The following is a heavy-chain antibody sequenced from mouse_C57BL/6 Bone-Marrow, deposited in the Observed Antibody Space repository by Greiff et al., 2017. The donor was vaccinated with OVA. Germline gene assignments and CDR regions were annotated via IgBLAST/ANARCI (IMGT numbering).Heavy chain of an antibody. D-gene: IGHD2-4*01. J-gene: IGHJ3*01. Sequence: DVKLVESGGDLVKPGGSLKLSCAASGFTFSSYGMSWVRQTPDKRLEWVATISSGGSYTYYPDSVKGRFTISRDNAKNTLYLQMSSLKSEDTAMYYCARHDYKFAYWGQGTLVTVSA. CDR1: GFTFSSYG. CDR2: ISSGGSYT. V-gene: IGHV5-6*02. CDR3: ARHDYKFAY.